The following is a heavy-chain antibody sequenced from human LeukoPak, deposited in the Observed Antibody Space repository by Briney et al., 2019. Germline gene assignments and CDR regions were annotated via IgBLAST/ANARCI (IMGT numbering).Heavy chain of an antibody. Sequence: PGGSLRLSCAASGFTFSSYAMHWVRQAPGKGLEWVSSISGNGGSTYYADSVKGRFTISRDNSKNTLFQEMNSLRAEDTAVYYCAKDSSQTGYSNGWYLLNAFDIWGQGTMVTVSS. J-gene: IGHJ3*02. V-gene: IGHV3-23*01. CDR1: GFTFSSYA. CDR2: ISGNGGST. D-gene: IGHD6-19*01. CDR3: AKDSSQTGYSNGWYLLNAFDI.